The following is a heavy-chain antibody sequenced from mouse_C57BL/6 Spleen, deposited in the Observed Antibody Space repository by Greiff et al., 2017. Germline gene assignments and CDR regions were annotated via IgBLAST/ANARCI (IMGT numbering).Heavy chain of an antibody. CDR2: INPNNGGT. CDR1: GYTFTDYN. V-gene: IGHV1-22*01. Sequence: VQLQQSGPELVKPGASVKMSCKASGYTFTDYNMHWVKQSHGKSLEWIGYINPNNGGTSYNQKFKGKATLTVNKSSSTAYMELRSLTSEDSAVYYCAVGDDYDPYWYFDVWGTGTTVTVSS. CDR3: AVGDDYDPYWYFDV. D-gene: IGHD2-4*01. J-gene: IGHJ1*03.